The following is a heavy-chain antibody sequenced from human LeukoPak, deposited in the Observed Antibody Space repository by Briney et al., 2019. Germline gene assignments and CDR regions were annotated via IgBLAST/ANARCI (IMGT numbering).Heavy chain of an antibody. CDR2: INSDGTTT. J-gene: IGHJ4*02. V-gene: IGHV3-74*01. CDR1: GFTFSTSW. CDR3: ARVPDWDGDLDY. Sequence: PGGSLRLSCAASGFTFSTSWMHWVRQAPGKGLVWVSRINSDGTTTNYADSVKGRFTISRDNAKNTLYQHMNRLRAEDTAVYYCARVPDWDGDLDYWGQGTLVTVSS. D-gene: IGHD1-1*01.